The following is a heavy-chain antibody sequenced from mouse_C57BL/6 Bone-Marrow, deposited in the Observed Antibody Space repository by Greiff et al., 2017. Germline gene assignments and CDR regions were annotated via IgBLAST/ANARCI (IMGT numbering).Heavy chain of an antibody. Sequence: EVQLQQSGPVLVKPGASVKMSCKASGYTFTDYYMNWVKQSHGKSLEWIGVINPYNGGTSYNQKFKGKATLTVDKSSSTAYMELNSLKSEDSAVYYCASFYGSSYNYFDYWGQGTTLTVSS. J-gene: IGHJ2*01. CDR1: GYTFTDYY. CDR2: INPYNGGT. CDR3: ASFYGSSYNYFDY. V-gene: IGHV1-19*01. D-gene: IGHD1-1*01.